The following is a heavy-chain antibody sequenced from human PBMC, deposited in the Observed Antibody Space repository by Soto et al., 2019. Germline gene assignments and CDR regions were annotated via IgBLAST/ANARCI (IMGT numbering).Heavy chain of an antibody. CDR1: GVSISSYY. V-gene: IGHV4-4*07. Sequence: SETLSLTCNVSGVSISSYYWSWIRQPAGKGLEWIGRIYTIKATNYNPSLKSRVSMSVDTSKNQISLTLKSVTAADSAIYYCARERCTGGTCYLNWFDPWGHGTLVTVSS. CDR3: ARERCTGGTCYLNWFDP. J-gene: IGHJ5*02. CDR2: IYTIKAT. D-gene: IGHD2-15*01.